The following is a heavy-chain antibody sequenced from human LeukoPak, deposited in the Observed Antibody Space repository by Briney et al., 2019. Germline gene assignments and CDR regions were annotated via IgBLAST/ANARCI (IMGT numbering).Heavy chain of an antibody. J-gene: IGHJ3*02. CDR2: IYSGGST. V-gene: IGHV3-53*01. D-gene: IGHD3-22*01. Sequence: GGSLRLSCAASGFTVSSNYMSWVRQAPGKGLEWVSGIYSGGSTYYADSVKDRFTISRDNSKNTLYLQMNSLRAEDSALYYCARGGRGSAAVVAPRSFDIWGQGTMVTVSS. CDR3: ARGGRGSAAVVAPRSFDI. CDR1: GFTVSSNY.